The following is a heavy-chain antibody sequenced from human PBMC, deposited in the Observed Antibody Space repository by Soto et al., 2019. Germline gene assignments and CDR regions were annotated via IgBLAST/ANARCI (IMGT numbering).Heavy chain of an antibody. Sequence: GGSLRLSCAASGFTFSSYGMHWVRQAPGKGLEWVSAISGSGGSTYYADSVKGRFTISRDNSKNTLYLQMNSLRAEDTAVYYCAKSPHHRSYAPDYWGQGTLVTVSS. V-gene: IGHV3-23*01. CDR3: AKSPHHRSYAPDY. CDR2: ISGSGGST. CDR1: GFTFSSYG. D-gene: IGHD4-17*01. J-gene: IGHJ4*02.